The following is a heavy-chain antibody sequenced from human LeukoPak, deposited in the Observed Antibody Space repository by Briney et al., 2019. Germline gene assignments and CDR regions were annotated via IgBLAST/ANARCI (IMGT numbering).Heavy chain of an antibody. J-gene: IGHJ4*02. V-gene: IGHV3-23*01. CDR1: GFTFSSYA. Sequence: GGSLRLSCAASGFTFSSYAMSWVRQAPGKGLEWVSAISGSGGSTYYADSVKGRFTISRDNSKNTLYLQMNSLRAEDTAVYYCASLSTMGDSSGSFDYWGQGTLVTVSS. CDR3: ASLSTMGDSSGSFDY. CDR2: ISGSGGST. D-gene: IGHD3-22*01.